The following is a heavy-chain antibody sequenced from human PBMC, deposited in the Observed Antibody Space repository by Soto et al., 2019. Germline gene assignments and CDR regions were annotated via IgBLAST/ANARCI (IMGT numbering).Heavy chain of an antibody. J-gene: IGHJ4*02. CDR2: INAGNGNT. D-gene: IGHD2-21*02. V-gene: IGHV1-3*01. Sequence: QVQLVQSGAEVMKPGASVKVSCKASGYTFTSYAMHWVRQAPGQRLEWMGWINAGNGNTKYSQKFQGRVTITRDTSASTAYMELSSLRSEDTAVYYCARSIVVVTAADYWGQGTLVTVSS. CDR3: ARSIVVVTAADY. CDR1: GYTFTSYA.